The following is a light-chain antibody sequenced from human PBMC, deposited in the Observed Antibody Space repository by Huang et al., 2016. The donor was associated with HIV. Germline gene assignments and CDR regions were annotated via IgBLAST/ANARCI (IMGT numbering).Light chain of an antibody. J-gene: IGKJ4*01. Sequence: EMVMTQSPATLSVSPGERATVSCRASQSINNNLAWYQQKPGQAPRLLIYGASTRATGIPAKCRGSGSGTEFTLTISSLQSEDFAFYYCQHYNNWPPLVTFGGGTKVEIK. CDR2: GAS. CDR3: QHYNNWPPLVT. CDR1: QSINNN. V-gene: IGKV3-15*01.